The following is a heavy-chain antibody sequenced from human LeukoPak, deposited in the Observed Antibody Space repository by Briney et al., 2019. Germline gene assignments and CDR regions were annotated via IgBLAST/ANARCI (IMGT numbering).Heavy chain of an antibody. V-gene: IGHV3-49*04. CDR3: TREGYDSSGYTSGYFDY. CDR1: RFTYGDYA. J-gene: IGHJ4*02. Sequence: GGSLRLSCTAWRFTYGDYAMSWARQAPGKALEWVGFIRSKADGGTTEYAASVKGRFTISRDDSKSIAYLQMNSLKTEDTAVYYCTREGYDSSGYTSGYFDYWGQGTLVTGSS. D-gene: IGHD3-22*01. CDR2: IRSKADGGTT.